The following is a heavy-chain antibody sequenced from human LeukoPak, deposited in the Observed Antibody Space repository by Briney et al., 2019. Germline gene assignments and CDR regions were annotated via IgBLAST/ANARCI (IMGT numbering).Heavy chain of an antibody. Sequence: PSETLSLTCTVPGGSISSSSYYWGWIRQPPRKGLEWIGSIYYSGSTYYNPSLKSRVTISVDTSKTQFSLKLSSVTAADTAVYYCATFVVVTASFDYWGQGTLVTVSS. CDR2: IYYSGST. V-gene: IGHV4-39*01. CDR3: ATFVVVTASFDY. CDR1: GGSISSSSYY. J-gene: IGHJ4*02. D-gene: IGHD2-21*02.